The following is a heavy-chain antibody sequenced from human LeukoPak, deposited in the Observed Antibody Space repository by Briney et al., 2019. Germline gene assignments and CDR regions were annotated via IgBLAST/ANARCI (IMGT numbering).Heavy chain of an antibody. V-gene: IGHV4-39*07. CDR2: IYYSGST. CDR1: GGSISSSSYY. CDR3: ARVSNSPVAEVGSDDPNSEVGLWFGELYQYGMDV. Sequence: SETLSLTCTVSGGSISSSSYYWGWIRQPPGKGLEWIGSIYYSGSTYYNLSLKSRVTISVDTSKNQFSLKLSSVTAADTAVYYCARVSNSPVAEVGSDDPNSEVGLWFGELYQYGMDVWGQGTTVTVSS. J-gene: IGHJ6*02. D-gene: IGHD3-10*01.